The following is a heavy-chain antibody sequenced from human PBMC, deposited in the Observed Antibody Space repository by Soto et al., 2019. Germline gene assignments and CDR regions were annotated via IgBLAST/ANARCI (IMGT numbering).Heavy chain of an antibody. CDR1: GFTFSSYA. CDR2: ISGSGGST. CDR3: AKGGGLLWFGELRPIDY. J-gene: IGHJ4*02. D-gene: IGHD3-10*01. V-gene: IGHV3-23*01. Sequence: EVQLLESGGGLVQPGGSLRLSCAASGFTFSSYAMSWVRQAPGKGLEWVSAISGSGGSTYYADSVKGRFTISRDNSKNTLYLQMNSLRAEDTAVYYCAKGGGLLWFGELRPIDYWGQGTLVTVSS.